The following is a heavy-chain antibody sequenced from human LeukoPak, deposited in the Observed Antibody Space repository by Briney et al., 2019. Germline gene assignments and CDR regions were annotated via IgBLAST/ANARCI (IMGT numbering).Heavy chain of an antibody. J-gene: IGHJ4*02. V-gene: IGHV3-21*01. Sequence: GGSLRLSCAASGFTFSSYSMNWVRQTPGKGLEWVSSISSRSTYIYYADSVRGRFTISRDNAKNSLYLQMNSLRAEDTAVYYSAREPTAMILWGQGTLVTVSS. D-gene: IGHD5-18*01. CDR2: ISSRSTYI. CDR3: AREPTAMIL. CDR1: GFTFSSYS.